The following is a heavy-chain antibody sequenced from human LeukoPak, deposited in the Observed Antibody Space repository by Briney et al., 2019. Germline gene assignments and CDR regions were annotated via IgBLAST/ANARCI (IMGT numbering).Heavy chain of an antibody. CDR3: ALFDSEYSSGPPRDY. CDR2: IIPIFGTA. J-gene: IGHJ4*02. V-gene: IGHV1-69*13. Sequence: GASVKVSCKASGGTFISYAISWVRQAPGQGLEWMGGIIPIFGTANYAQKFQDRVTITADESTTTAYMEVSSLRSEDTAVYYCALFDSEYSSGPPRDYWGQGTLVTVSS. D-gene: IGHD6-19*01. CDR1: GGTFISYA.